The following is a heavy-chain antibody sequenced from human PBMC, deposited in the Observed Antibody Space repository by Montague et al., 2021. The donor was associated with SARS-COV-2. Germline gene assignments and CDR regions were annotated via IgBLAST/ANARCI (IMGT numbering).Heavy chain of an antibody. D-gene: IGHD2-2*01. CDR1: GGSVTSGDYY. Sequence: SETLSLTCTVSGGSVTSGDYYWTWIRQPPGKGLEWIGYIYNTGRTNYNPSLKSRVTISMDTSKNQFSLKVDSVSAADTAVYYCATVMPADDVFDIWGQGTMVTVSS. V-gene: IGHV4-61*08. CDR2: IYNTGRT. CDR3: ATVMPADDVFDI. J-gene: IGHJ3*02.